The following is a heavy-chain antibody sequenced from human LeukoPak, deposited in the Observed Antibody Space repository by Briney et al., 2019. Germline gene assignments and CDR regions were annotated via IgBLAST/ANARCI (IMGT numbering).Heavy chain of an antibody. CDR1: GFTFSSYS. CDR3: ASTYDYVWGSFRTGYFDY. CDR2: INGRSSDI. J-gene: IGHJ4*02. D-gene: IGHD3-16*02. V-gene: IGHV3-21*01. Sequence: GGSLRLSCTVSGFTFSSYSMNWVRQAPGKGLEWVSHINGRSSDIYYADSVKGRFTISRDNAKTSLHLQMNSLRAEDTAVYYCASTYDYVWGSFRTGYFDYWGQGTLVTVSS.